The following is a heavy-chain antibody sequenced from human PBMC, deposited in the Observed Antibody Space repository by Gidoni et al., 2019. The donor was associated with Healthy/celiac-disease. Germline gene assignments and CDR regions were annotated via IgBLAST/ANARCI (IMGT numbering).Heavy chain of an antibody. CDR3: ARDSLGIRYNWKRRPAAFDI. CDR2: ISAYNGNT. Sequence: QVQLVQSGAEVKKPGASVKVSCKASGYTFTSYGISWVRQAPGQGLEWMGWISAYNGNTNYAQKLQGRVTMTTDTSTSTAYMELRSLRSDDTAVYYCARDSLGIRYNWKRRPAAFDIWGQGTMVTVSS. CDR1: GYTFTSYG. V-gene: IGHV1-18*01. J-gene: IGHJ3*02. D-gene: IGHD1-20*01.